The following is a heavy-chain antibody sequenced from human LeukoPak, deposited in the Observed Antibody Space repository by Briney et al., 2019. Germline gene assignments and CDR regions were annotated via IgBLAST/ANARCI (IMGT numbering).Heavy chain of an antibody. V-gene: IGHV1-2*02. J-gene: IGHJ4*02. Sequence: GASVKVSCKASGYTFTGYYIHWMRQAPGQRLEWMGWINPNSGDTNYAQKFQGRVTMTRDTSISTAYMELSRLRSDDTAVYYCAGDPGAQIYAGTLANDYWGQGTLVTVSS. CDR3: AGDPGAQIYAGTLANDY. D-gene: IGHD6-13*01. CDR2: INPNSGDT. CDR1: GYTFTGYY.